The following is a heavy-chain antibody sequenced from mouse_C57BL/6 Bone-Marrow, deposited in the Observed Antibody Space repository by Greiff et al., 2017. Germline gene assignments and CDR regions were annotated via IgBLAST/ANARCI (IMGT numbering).Heavy chain of an antibody. Sequence: EVQGVESGGGLVQPGGSMKLSCVASGFTFSNYWMNWVRQSPEKGLEWVAQIRLKSDNYATHYAESVKGRFTISRDDSKSSVYLQMNNLRAEDTGIYYCTGRLGYYFDVWGTGTTVTVSS. D-gene: IGHD3-2*02. CDR3: TGRLGYYFDV. V-gene: IGHV6-3*01. CDR1: GFTFSNYW. CDR2: IRLKSDNYAT. J-gene: IGHJ1*03.